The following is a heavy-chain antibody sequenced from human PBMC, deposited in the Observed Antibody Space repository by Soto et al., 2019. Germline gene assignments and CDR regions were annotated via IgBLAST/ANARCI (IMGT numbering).Heavy chain of an antibody. CDR3: ARDYSYGFNWFDL. CDR1: GGSISSYY. Sequence: SETLSLTCTVSGGSISSYYWSWIRQPPGKGLEWIGYIYYSGSTNYNPSLKSRVTISVDTSKNQFSLKLSSVTAADTAVYYCARDYSYGFNWFDLWGQGTLVTVSS. V-gene: IGHV4-59*01. J-gene: IGHJ5*02. CDR2: IYYSGST. D-gene: IGHD5-18*01.